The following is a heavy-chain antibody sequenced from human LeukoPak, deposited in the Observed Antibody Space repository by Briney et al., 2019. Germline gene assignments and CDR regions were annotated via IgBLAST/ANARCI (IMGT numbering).Heavy chain of an antibody. CDR3: ARVGSSTSWSFGFDY. CDR2: IYYSGST. J-gene: IGHJ4*02. Sequence: PSETLSLTCTVSGGSISSGGYYWSWIRQHPGKGLEWIGYIYYSGSTYYNPSLKSRVTISVDTSKNQFSLKLSSVTAADTAVYYCARVGSSTSWSFGFDYWGQGTLVTVSS. CDR1: GGSISSGGYY. V-gene: IGHV4-31*03. D-gene: IGHD2-2*01.